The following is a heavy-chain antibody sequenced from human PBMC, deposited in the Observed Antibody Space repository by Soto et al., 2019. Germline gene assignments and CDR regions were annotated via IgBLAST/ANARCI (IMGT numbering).Heavy chain of an antibody. CDR1: GFTFSSYS. J-gene: IGHJ4*02. D-gene: IGHD3-10*01. CDR3: ARANYYGSPGDFDY. Sequence: EVQLVESGGGLVQPGGSLRLSCAASGFTFSSYSMNWVRQAPGKGLEWVSYISSSSSTIYYADSVKGRFTISRDNAKNSVYLQMNSLRAEDTAVYYCARANYYGSPGDFDYWGQGTLVTVSS. CDR2: ISSSSSTI. V-gene: IGHV3-48*01.